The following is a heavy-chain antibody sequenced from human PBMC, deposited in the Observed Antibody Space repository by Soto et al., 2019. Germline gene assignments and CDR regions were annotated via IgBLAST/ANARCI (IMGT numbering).Heavy chain of an antibody. CDR3: ARAPYYYDSSGYYGGVRV. J-gene: IGHJ4*02. CDR1: GGSISSGDYY. CDR2: IYYSGST. V-gene: IGHV4-30-4*01. Sequence: SETLSLTCTVSGGSISSGDYYWSWIRQPPGKGLEWIGYIYYSGSTYYNPSLKSRVTISVDTSKNQFSLKLSSVTAADTAVYYCARAPYYYDSSGYYGGVRVWGQGTLVTVSS. D-gene: IGHD3-22*01.